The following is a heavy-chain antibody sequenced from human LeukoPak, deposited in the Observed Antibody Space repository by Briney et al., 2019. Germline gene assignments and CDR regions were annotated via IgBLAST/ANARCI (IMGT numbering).Heavy chain of an antibody. J-gene: IGHJ3*02. Sequence: PGGSLRLSCAASGFTFSSYAMSWVRQAPGKGLEWVSAISGSGGSTYYADSVKGRFTISRDNSKNTLYLQMNSLRAEDTAVYYRAKGLFPRSGSVSGAFDIWGQGTMVTVSS. CDR1: GFTFSSYA. V-gene: IGHV3-23*01. D-gene: IGHD1-26*01. CDR2: ISGSGGST. CDR3: AKGLFPRSGSVSGAFDI.